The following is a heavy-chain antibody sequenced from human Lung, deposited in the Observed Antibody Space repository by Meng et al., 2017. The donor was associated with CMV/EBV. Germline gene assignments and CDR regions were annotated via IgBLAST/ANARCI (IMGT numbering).Heavy chain of an antibody. CDR3: ARDRSDLWSGPFDP. V-gene: IGHV4-59*01. CDR2: IYFNGNT. Sequence: SCTVFGTSISPYYWSWIRQPPGKGLEWIGYIYFNGNTNYNPALKSRVTMSLDTSMNQFSLKLNSVTAADTAVYYCARDRSDLWSGPFDPWGRGTXVTVSS. J-gene: IGHJ5*02. D-gene: IGHD3-3*01. CDR1: GTSISPYY.